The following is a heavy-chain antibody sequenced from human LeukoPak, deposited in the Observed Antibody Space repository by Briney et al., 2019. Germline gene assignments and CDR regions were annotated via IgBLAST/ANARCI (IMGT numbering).Heavy chain of an antibody. D-gene: IGHD2-21*02. CDR2: ISYDGTTK. J-gene: IGHJ6*03. CDR3: ARGTTALMDV. CDR1: GFTFTNYP. V-gene: IGHV3-30*04. Sequence: PGGSLRLSCAASGFTFTNYPVHWVRQAPGKGLEWVTVISYDGTTKYYADSVKGRFTISRDNSRNTLYLQMNSLRAEDTAVYYCARGTTALMDVWGKGTTVTVSS.